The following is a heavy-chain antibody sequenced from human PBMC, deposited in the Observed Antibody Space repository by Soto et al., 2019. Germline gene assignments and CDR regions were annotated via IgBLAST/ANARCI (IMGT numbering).Heavy chain of an antibody. D-gene: IGHD6-6*01. J-gene: IGHJ4*02. CDR1: GGSISSGDYY. CDR3: AREATIAARLDS. Sequence: SETLSLACTVSGGSISSGDYYWSWLRQPPGKGLEWIGYIYYSGSTYYNPSLKSRVTISVDTSKNQFSLKLSSVTAADTAVYYCAREATIAARLDSWGQGTLVTVS. V-gene: IGHV4-30-4*01. CDR2: IYYSGST.